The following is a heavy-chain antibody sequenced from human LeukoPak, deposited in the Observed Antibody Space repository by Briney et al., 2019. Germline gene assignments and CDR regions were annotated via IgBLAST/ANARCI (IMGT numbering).Heavy chain of an antibody. Sequence: QTGGSLRLSCAASGFTFSSYSMNWVRQAPGKGLEWVSAISGSGGSTYYADSVKGRFTISRDNSKNTLYLQMNSLRAEDTAVYYCAKGGRVATPFDYWGQGTLVTVSS. V-gene: IGHV3-23*01. CDR1: GFTFSSYS. CDR3: AKGGRVATPFDY. J-gene: IGHJ4*02. D-gene: IGHD2-15*01. CDR2: ISGSGGST.